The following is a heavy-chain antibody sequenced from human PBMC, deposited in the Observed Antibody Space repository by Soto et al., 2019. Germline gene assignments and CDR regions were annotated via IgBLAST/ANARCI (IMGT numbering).Heavy chain of an antibody. V-gene: IGHV1-69*13. CDR1: GGTFSSYA. CDR2: IIPIFGTA. D-gene: IGHD6-13*01. CDR3: ARGQVIGGTSRQNSRRWSAMRGDE. J-gene: IGHJ4*02. Sequence: SVNVSCTASGGTFSSYAISWVRQAPGQGLEWMGGIIPIFGTANYAQKFQGRVTITADESTSTAYMELSSLRSEDTAVYYCARGQVIGGTSRQNSRRWSAMRGDEWGQGTLVTV.